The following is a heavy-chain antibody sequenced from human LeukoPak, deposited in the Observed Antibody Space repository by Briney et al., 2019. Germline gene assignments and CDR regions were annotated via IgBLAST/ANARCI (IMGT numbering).Heavy chain of an antibody. CDR2: IIPVFGTT. J-gene: IGHJ4*02. CDR3: VRDRGSDSWYFDS. CDR1: GGTSRIYA. V-gene: IGHV1-69*13. D-gene: IGHD3-16*01. Sequence: SVKVSCKASGGTSRIYALSWVRQAPGQGLEWMGRIIPVFGTTNYAQKFQDRLAITADESTRTAYMELSSLRFDDTAFYYCVRDRGSDSWYFDSWGQGILVTVSS.